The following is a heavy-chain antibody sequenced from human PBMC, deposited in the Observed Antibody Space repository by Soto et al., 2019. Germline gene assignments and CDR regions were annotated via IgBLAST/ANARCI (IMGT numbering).Heavy chain of an antibody. CDR2: INPDNGYT. D-gene: IGHD2-2*02. J-gene: IGHJ6*02. Sequence: ASVKVSCKASGYNFTDYSIHWVRQAPGQRLEWMGRINPDNGYTEYSQKFQGRVTITRDTSACTGYMELSSLRSEDTAVYYCASGVYCGTTSCYTLGRAYYYYGMDVWGHGTTVTVSS. V-gene: IGHV1-3*01. CDR1: GYNFTDYS. CDR3: ASGVYCGTTSCYTLGRAYYYYGMDV.